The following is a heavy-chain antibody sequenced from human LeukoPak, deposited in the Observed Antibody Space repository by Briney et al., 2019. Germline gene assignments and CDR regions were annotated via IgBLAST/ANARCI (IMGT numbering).Heavy chain of an antibody. CDR1: GYTFTSYD. Sequence: ASVKVSCKASGYTFTSYDINWVRPATGQGLEWMGWMNPNSGNTGYAQKFQGRVTMTRNTSISTAYMELSSLRSEDTAVYYCARGREYYYDSIDYWGQGTLVTVSS. CDR2: MNPNSGNT. V-gene: IGHV1-8*01. CDR3: ARGREYYYDSIDY. J-gene: IGHJ4*02. D-gene: IGHD3-22*01.